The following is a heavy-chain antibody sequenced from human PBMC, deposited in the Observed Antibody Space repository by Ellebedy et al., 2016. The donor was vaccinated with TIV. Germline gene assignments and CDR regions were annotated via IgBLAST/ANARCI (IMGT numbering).Heavy chain of an antibody. CDR1: GFNFSGRS. J-gene: IGHJ4*02. V-gene: IGHV3-21*01. Sequence: GESLKISCAASGFNFSGRSMNWVRQAPGKGLEWVSSISSNLHYIHYRDSVRGRFTISRDNAKNSLSLQMDSLRAEDTAVYYCATDRGEGGLPSFFDSWGQGTLVTVST. CDR2: ISSNLHYI. CDR3: ATDRGEGGLPSFFDS. D-gene: IGHD3-10*01.